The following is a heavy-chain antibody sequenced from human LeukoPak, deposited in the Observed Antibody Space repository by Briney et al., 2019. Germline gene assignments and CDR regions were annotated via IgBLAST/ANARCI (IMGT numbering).Heavy chain of an antibody. V-gene: IGHV3-23*01. Sequence: GSLRLSCAATGFIFKKYAMNWVRQAPGKGLEWVSGISGNGSRTYYADSVKGRFTISRDNSKNTLYMQLNSLRAEDTAVYYCAKAGGSFDYWGQGTLVTVSS. CDR3: AKAGGSFDY. J-gene: IGHJ4*02. D-gene: IGHD3-16*01. CDR2: ISGNGSRT. CDR1: GFIFKKYA.